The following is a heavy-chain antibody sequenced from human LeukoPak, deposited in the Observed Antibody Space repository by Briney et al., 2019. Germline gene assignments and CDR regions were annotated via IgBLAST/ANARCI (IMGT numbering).Heavy chain of an antibody. V-gene: IGHV4-61*08. Sequence: PSETLSLTCAVSGASISGSGYYLGWIRQPPGKGLEWIGYIYYSGSTNYNPSLKSRVTISVDTSKNQFSLKLSSVTAADTAVYYCARGPAVAAFDYWGQGTLVTVSS. CDR3: ARGPAVAAFDY. CDR1: GASISGSGYY. D-gene: IGHD6-19*01. CDR2: IYYSGST. J-gene: IGHJ4*02.